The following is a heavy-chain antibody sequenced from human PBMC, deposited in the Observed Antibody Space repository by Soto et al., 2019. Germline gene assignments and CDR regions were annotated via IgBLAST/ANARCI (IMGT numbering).Heavy chain of an antibody. V-gene: IGHV4-39*01. CDR3: ARHATQYYSLQDHYHFKPIHV. CDR1: VGSISNTTYY. CDR2: IYYSGAA. Sequence: KTSETLSLTCNLSVGSISNTTYYCVWMRQPPWKGLDWIGSIYYSGAAYYNPSLKSRVTMSVDRSRNQFSLKMTSVTAADTATYYCARHATQYYSLQDHYHFKPIHVLGQGTTVNVSS. J-gene: IGHJ6*02. D-gene: IGHD2-2*02.